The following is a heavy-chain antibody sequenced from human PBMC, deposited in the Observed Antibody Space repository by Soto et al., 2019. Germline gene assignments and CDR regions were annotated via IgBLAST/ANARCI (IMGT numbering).Heavy chain of an antibody. Sequence: SETLSFTCAVSGGSISSSSYYWGWIRQPPGKGLEWIGSIFYSGSTYYNPSLKSRVTISVDTSKNQFSLKLSSVTAADTAVYYCACIFSGGYSYGFYYDGMDVWCQGTTVTVSS. CDR3: ACIFSGGYSYGFYYDGMDV. CDR2: IFYSGST. CDR1: GGSISSSSYY. D-gene: IGHD5-18*01. V-gene: IGHV4-39*01. J-gene: IGHJ6*02.